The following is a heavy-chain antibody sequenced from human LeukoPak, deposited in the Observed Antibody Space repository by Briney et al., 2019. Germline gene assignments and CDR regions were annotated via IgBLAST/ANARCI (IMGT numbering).Heavy chain of an antibody. CDR3: VVVVEPPDSDGFDV. V-gene: IGHV3-74*01. J-gene: IGHJ3*01. D-gene: IGHD1-14*01. CDR1: RFTFSSYW. CDR2: INADGSTA. Sequence: GGSLRLSCAASRFTFSSYWMHWVRQAPGKGLVWDSLINADGSTATYADSVEGRFTISRDNARNTLSLQMNSLTIEGTAVYYCVVVVEPPDSDGFDVWGQGTMITVSS.